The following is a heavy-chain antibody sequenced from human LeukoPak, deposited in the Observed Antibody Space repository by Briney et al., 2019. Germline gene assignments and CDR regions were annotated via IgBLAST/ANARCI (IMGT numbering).Heavy chain of an antibody. CDR1: GFTFSSYG. D-gene: IGHD6-13*01. CDR2: ISSSSSTI. Sequence: GGSLRLSCAASGFTFSSYGMNWVRQAPGKGLEWVSYISSSSSTIYYADSVKGRFTISRDNAKNSLYLQMNSLRAEDTAVYYCARGYSSSWYQFTPYYFDYWGQGTLVTVSS. J-gene: IGHJ4*02. CDR3: ARGYSSSWYQFTPYYFDY. V-gene: IGHV3-48*01.